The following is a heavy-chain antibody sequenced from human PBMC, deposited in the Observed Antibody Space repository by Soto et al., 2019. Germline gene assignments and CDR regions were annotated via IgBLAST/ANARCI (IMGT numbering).Heavy chain of an antibody. J-gene: IGHJ3*02. Sequence: GASVKVSCKASGGTFSSYAISWVRQAPGQGLEWMGGISAYNGNTNYAQKLQGRVTMTTDTSTSTAYMELRSLRSDDTAVYYCARVVGLYAFDIWGQGTMVTVSS. D-gene: IGHD2-2*03. V-gene: IGHV1-18*01. CDR3: ARVVGLYAFDI. CDR1: GGTFSSYA. CDR2: ISAYNGNT.